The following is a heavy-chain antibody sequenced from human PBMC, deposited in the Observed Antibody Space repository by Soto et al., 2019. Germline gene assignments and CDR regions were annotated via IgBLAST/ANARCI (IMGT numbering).Heavy chain of an antibody. Sequence: GGSLRLSCAASGFTFSGSAMHWVRQASGKGLEWVGRIRSKANSYATAYAASVKGRFTISRDDSKNTAYLQMNSLKTEDTAVYYCTSHTSSISSGSDYWGQGTLVTVSS. CDR1: GFTFSGSA. V-gene: IGHV3-73*01. CDR2: IRSKANSYAT. D-gene: IGHD2-2*01. J-gene: IGHJ4*02. CDR3: TSHTSSISSGSDY.